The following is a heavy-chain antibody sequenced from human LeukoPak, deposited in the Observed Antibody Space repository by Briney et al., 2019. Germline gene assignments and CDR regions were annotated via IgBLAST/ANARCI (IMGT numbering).Heavy chain of an antibody. CDR1: GFIISDYA. J-gene: IGHJ4*02. CDR2: LSANGGTT. Sequence: GGSLRLSCSASGFIISDYAMHWVRQAPGKGLEYVSALSANGGTTYYADSVKGRFTISRDTSKNTLYLQMSSLRAEDTAMYHCVKNLYKGDSASWYFFHYWGQGTLVTVSS. V-gene: IGHV3-64D*06. D-gene: IGHD2-2*01. CDR3: VKNLYKGDSASWYFFHY.